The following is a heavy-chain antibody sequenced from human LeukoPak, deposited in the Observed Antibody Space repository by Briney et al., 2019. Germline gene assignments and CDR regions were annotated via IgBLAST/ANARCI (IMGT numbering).Heavy chain of an antibody. CDR1: GLTVSSNC. V-gene: IGHV3-9*03. D-gene: IGHD1-26*01. CDR2: ISWNSGSI. CDR3: VSSPSGSYLNDAFDI. Sequence: GGSLRLSCAASGLTVSSNCMSWVRQAPGKGLEWVSGISWNSGSIGYADSVKGRFTISRDNAKNSLYLQMNSLRAEDMALYYCVSSPSGSYLNDAFDIWGQGTMVTVSS. J-gene: IGHJ3*02.